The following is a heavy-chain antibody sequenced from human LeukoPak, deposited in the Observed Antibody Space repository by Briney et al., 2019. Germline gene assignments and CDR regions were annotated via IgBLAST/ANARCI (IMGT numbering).Heavy chain of an antibody. D-gene: IGHD4-17*01. V-gene: IGHV3-21*04. CDR3: AKGRNEDGDAALNY. CDR1: GFTFSSYG. J-gene: IGHJ4*02. Sequence: PGGSLRLSCAASGFTFSSYGMNWVRQAPGKGLEWVSSISSSSSYIYYADSVKGRFTISRDNSKNTLYLQMNSLRAEDTAAYHCAKGRNEDGDAALNYWGQGTLVTVSS. CDR2: ISSSSSYI.